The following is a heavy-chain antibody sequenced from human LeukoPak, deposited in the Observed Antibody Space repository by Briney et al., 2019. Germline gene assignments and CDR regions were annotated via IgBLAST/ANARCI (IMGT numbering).Heavy chain of an antibody. Sequence: GASVKVSCKASGYTFTSCDINWVRQATGQGLEWLGWMNPNSPNTGYSQKFQGRVTMTRDTSINTAYMELSSLRSEDTAVYFCARGHVLSGYHSLFDFWGQGTLVTVSS. CDR2: MNPNSPNT. CDR1: GYTFTSCD. CDR3: ARGHVLSGYHSLFDF. V-gene: IGHV1-8*01. J-gene: IGHJ4*02. D-gene: IGHD3-22*01.